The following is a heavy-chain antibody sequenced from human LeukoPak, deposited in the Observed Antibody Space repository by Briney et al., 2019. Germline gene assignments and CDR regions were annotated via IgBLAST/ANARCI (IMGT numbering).Heavy chain of an antibody. Sequence: SETLSLTCGVHGGSFSGYHWSWIRQPPGKGLEWIGEINHSGSTNYNSYLKSRVTISVDTSKSQFSLKLSSVTASDTAVYYCARSSNLAYNCLAPWGQGTLVSVSS. D-gene: IGHD2-2*01. J-gene: IGHJ5*02. CDR2: INHSGST. V-gene: IGHV4-34*01. CDR1: GGSFSGYH. CDR3: ARSSNLAYNCLAP.